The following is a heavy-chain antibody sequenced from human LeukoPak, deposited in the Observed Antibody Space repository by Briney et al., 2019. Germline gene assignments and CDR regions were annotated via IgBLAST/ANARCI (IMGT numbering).Heavy chain of an antibody. V-gene: IGHV3-66*03. CDR1: GFTVSSNS. CDR3: AKDGRIAVAYYYYYMDV. J-gene: IGHJ6*03. CDR2: IYSDNT. D-gene: IGHD6-19*01. Sequence: GGSLRLSCTVSGFTVSSNSMSWVRQAPGKGLEWVSFIYSDNTHYSDSVKGRFTISRDNSKNTLYLQMNSLRAEDTAVYYCAKDGRIAVAYYYYYMDVWGKGTTVTISS.